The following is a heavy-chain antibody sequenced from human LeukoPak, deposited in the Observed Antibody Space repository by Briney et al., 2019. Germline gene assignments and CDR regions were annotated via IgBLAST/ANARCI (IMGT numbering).Heavy chain of an antibody. J-gene: IGHJ4*02. CDR3: ARAGHNSNSGGYDF. D-gene: IGHD3-22*01. Sequence: ASVKVSCKPSGYTFIDHYLHWVRQAPGQGLESLGWIDPDTGDTNYPQKFQGRLTMTRDTSSSAAYMELNRLRSDDTAVYYCARAGHNSNSGGYDFWGLGTLVTVSS. V-gene: IGHV1-2*02. CDR1: GYTFIDHY. CDR2: IDPDTGDT.